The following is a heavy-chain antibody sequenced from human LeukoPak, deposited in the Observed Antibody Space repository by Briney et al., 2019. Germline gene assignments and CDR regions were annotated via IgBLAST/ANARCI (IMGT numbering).Heavy chain of an antibody. D-gene: IGHD6-19*01. J-gene: IGHJ4*02. CDR2: IYYSGST. CDR1: GGSISSSNYY. CDR3: AGGRGGYSSGWYVGY. V-gene: IGHV4-39*07. Sequence: SETLSLTCTVSGGSISSSNYYWGWIRQPPGKGLEWIGSIYYSGSTYYNPSLKNQVTISKDTSKNQFSLKLSSVTAADTAVYYCAGGRGGYSSGWYVGYWGQGTLVTVSS.